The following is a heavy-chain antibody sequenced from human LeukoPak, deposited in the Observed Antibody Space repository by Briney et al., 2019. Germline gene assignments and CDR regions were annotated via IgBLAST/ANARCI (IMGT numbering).Heavy chain of an antibody. D-gene: IGHD6-13*01. J-gene: IGHJ4*02. CDR2: IYSGGST. Sequence: PGGSLRLSCAASGFTVSSNYMSWVRQAPGKGLEWVSVIYSGGSTYYADSVKGRFTISRDNSKNTLYLQMNSLRAEDTAVYYCARFIAAAGEDYWGQGTLVTASS. CDR3: ARFIAAAGEDY. CDR1: GFTVSSNY. V-gene: IGHV3-53*01.